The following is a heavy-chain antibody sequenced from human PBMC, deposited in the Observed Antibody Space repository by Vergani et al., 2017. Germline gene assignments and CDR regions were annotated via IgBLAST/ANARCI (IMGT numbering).Heavy chain of an antibody. CDR2: IIPIVGTA. Sequence: QVQLVQSGAEVKKPGSSVKVSCKASGGTFSSYAISWVRQAPGQGLEWMGRIIPIVGTANYAQKFQGRVTITADESTSTAYMELSSLRSEDTAVYYCARGGGAIVVVPAAMYYYYGMDVWGQGTTVTVSS. J-gene: IGHJ6*01. D-gene: IGHD2-2*01. V-gene: IGHV1-69*11. CDR3: ARGGGAIVVVPAAMYYYYGMDV. CDR1: GGTFSSYA.